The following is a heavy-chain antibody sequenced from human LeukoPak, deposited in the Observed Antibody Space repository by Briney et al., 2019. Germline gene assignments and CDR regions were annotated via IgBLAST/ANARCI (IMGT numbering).Heavy chain of an antibody. D-gene: IGHD3-3*01. Sequence: WGSLRLSGAASGFTFSNYGLSWVRQAPGKGLELVSGITGSGGSTYYADSVKGRFTISRDNSKNTLYLQMNSLRAEDTAIYYSARDERLLSFLKWGQGTLVTVSS. J-gene: IGHJ4*02. CDR3: ARDERLLSFLK. CDR1: GFTFSNYG. V-gene: IGHV3-23*01. CDR2: ITGSGGST.